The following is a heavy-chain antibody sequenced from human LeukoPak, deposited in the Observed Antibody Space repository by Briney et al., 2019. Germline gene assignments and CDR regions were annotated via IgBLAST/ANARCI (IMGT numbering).Heavy chain of an antibody. Sequence: ASVKVSCKASVYTFTRYYMHWVRQAPGQGLEWMGCINPNSGGTNYAQKFQGRVTMTRDTSISTAYMELSRLRSDDTAAYYCARDLGYCSSTSCYKGWFDPWGQGTLVTVSS. CDR1: VYTFTRYY. D-gene: IGHD2-2*02. CDR3: ARDLGYCSSTSCYKGWFDP. CDR2: INPNSGGT. J-gene: IGHJ5*02. V-gene: IGHV1-2*02.